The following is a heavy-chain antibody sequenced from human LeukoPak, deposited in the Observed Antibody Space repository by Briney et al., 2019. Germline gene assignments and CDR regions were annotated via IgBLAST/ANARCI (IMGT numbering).Heavy chain of an antibody. J-gene: IGHJ4*02. CDR3: ARVAGSSLSRARFDY. CDR1: GFTFTSYA. D-gene: IGHD6-6*01. Sequence: GGSLRVSCAASGFTFTSYAVNWVRQAPGKGLDWVSAISGDGTFIYYAESVKGRFTISRDNSKSTVYLQMNSLRAEDTAIYYCARVAGSSLSRARFDYWGPGTLVTVSS. V-gene: IGHV3-23*01. CDR2: ISGDGTFI.